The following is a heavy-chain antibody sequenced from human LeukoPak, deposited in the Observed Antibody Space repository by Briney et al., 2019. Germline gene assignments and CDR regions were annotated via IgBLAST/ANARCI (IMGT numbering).Heavy chain of an antibody. Sequence: GGPLRLSGAAAGFTFGNFWMSWVRQAPGKGLEWVANIKQDGSEKYYVDSVKGRFTISRDNAKNSLFLQMNSLRAEDTAVYYCAREDYYFDSSGTHYFDYWGQGTLVTVSS. CDR1: GFTFGNFW. CDR3: AREDYYFDSSGTHYFDY. V-gene: IGHV3-7*01. D-gene: IGHD3-22*01. CDR2: IKQDGSEK. J-gene: IGHJ4*02.